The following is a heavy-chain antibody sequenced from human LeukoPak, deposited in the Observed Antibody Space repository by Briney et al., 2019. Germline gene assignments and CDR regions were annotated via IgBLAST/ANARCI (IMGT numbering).Heavy chain of an antibody. CDR3: ASALGIGGDYYYGMDV. CDR2: ITPFNGNT. CDR1: GYTFTYRY. V-gene: IGHV1-45*02. J-gene: IGHJ6*02. Sequence: SVKVSCKASGYTFTYRYLHWVRQAPGQALEWMGWITPFNGNTNYAQKFQDRVTITRDRSMSTAYMELSSLRSEDTAMYYCASALGIGGDYYYGMDVWGQGTTVTVSS. D-gene: IGHD7-27*01.